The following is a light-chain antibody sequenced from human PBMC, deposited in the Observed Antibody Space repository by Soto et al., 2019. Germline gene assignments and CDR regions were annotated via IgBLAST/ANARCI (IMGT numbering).Light chain of an antibody. CDR1: QSVLYSANNKNY. CDR3: QQYYCTPRP. Sequence: DIVMTQSPDSLAVSLGEMATINCKSSQSVLYSANNKNYLAWYQQKPRQPPKLLIYWASTRESGVPDRFRGSGSGTDFTLTIRSLQAEEAAVYCCQQYYCTPRPCGQGTKVEI. CDR2: WAS. V-gene: IGKV4-1*01. J-gene: IGKJ1*01.